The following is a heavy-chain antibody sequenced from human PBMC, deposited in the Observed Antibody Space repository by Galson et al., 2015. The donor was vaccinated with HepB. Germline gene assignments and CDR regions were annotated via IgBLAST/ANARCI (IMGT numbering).Heavy chain of an antibody. CDR2: TYYRSKWYN. V-gene: IGHV6-1*01. CDR3: ARDLPITMVRGVGGMDV. Sequence: CAISGDSVSSNSAAWNWIRQSPSRGLEWLGRTYYRSKWYNDYAVSVKSRITINPDTSKNQFSLQLNSVTAADTAVYYCARDLPITMVRGVGGMDVWGKGTTVTVSS. D-gene: IGHD3-10*01. J-gene: IGHJ6*03. CDR1: GDSVSSNSAA.